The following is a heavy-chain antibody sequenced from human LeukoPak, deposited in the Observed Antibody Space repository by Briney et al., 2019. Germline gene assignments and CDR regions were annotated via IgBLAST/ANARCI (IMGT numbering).Heavy chain of an antibody. Sequence: SETLSLTCTVSGGSISSYYWSWIRQPPGKGLEWIGYIYYSGSTNYNPSLKSRVTISVDKSKNQFSLKLSSVTAADTAVYYCARVSYGDYGDYYGMDVWGQGTTVTVSS. CDR1: GGSISSYY. V-gene: IGHV4-59*12. J-gene: IGHJ6*02. CDR2: IYYSGST. CDR3: ARVSYGDYGDYYGMDV. D-gene: IGHD4-17*01.